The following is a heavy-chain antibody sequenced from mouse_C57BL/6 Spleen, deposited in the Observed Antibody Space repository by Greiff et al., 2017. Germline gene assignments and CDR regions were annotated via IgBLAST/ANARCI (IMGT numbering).Heavy chain of an antibody. CDR3: ARESGVTTWYFDY. Sequence: EVQLQQSGPELVKPGASVKISCKASGYSFTGYYMNWVKQSPEKSLEWIGEINPSTGGTTYNQKFKAKATLTVDKSSSTAYMQLKSLTSEDSAVYYCARESGVTTWYFDYWGQGTTLTVSS. CDR2: INPSTGGT. J-gene: IGHJ2*01. V-gene: IGHV1-42*01. CDR1: GYSFTGYY. D-gene: IGHD2-2*01.